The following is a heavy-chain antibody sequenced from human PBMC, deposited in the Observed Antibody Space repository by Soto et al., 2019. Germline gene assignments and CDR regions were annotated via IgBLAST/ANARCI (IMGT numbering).Heavy chain of an antibody. D-gene: IGHD4-17*01. CDR1: GFTFSSYA. CDR2: ISSNGGST. CDR3: ARDGLRYYYYMDV. J-gene: IGHJ6*03. Sequence: GGSLSLSCAAPGFTFSSYAMHWVRQAPGKGLEYVSAISSNGGSTYYANSVKGRFTISRDNSKNTLYLQMGSLRAEDMAVYYCARDGLRYYYYMDVWGKGTTVTVSS. V-gene: IGHV3-64*01.